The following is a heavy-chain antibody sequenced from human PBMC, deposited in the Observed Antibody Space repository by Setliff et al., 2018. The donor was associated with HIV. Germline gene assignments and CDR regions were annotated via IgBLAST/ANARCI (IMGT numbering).Heavy chain of an antibody. D-gene: IGHD3-3*01. CDR1: GYDFRRCG. CDR2: SSPQNGKT. V-gene: IGHV1-18*01. Sequence: ASVKVSCKTSGYDFRRCGIAWVRQVPGHGLEWMGWSSPQNGKTKYAQRLQGRVSMTTDTSTNTVYMEMLDLTSQDTAVYYCVRDRETVSISGVAVPYFDYWGQGTQVTASS. CDR3: VRDRETVSISGVAVPYFDY. J-gene: IGHJ4*02.